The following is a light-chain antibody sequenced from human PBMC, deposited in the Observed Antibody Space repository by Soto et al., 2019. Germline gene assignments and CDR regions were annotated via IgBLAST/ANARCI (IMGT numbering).Light chain of an antibody. CDR3: QQSYSIPYT. Sequence: DIQMTQSRSSLSASVGDRVTITCRASQSISNYLNWYQQRPGKAPKFLIHAASSLQSGVPSRFSGSGSGTDFTLTISSLQPEDFATYYCQQSYSIPYTFGQGTKLESK. CDR1: QSISNY. V-gene: IGKV1-39*01. J-gene: IGKJ2*01. CDR2: AAS.